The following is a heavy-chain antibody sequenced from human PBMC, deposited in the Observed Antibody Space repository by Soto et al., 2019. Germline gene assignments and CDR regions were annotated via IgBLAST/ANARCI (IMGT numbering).Heavy chain of an antibody. Sequence: PGGSLRLSCAASGFTFSDYYMSWIRQAPGKGLEWVSYISSSGSTIYYADSVKGRFTISRDNAKNSLYLQMNSLRAEDTAVYYCAVYCSSTSCQPNTWGQGTLVTVSS. CDR2: ISSSGSTI. CDR1: GFTFSDYY. CDR3: AVYCSSTSCQPNT. J-gene: IGHJ5*02. D-gene: IGHD2-2*01. V-gene: IGHV3-11*01.